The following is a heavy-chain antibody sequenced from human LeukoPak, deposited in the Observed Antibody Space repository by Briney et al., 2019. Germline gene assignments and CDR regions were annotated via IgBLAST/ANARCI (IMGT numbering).Heavy chain of an antibody. J-gene: IGHJ6*02. V-gene: IGHV3-30*18. CDR2: ISYDGSNK. CDR1: GFTFSSYG. CDR3: AKEIRYCSGGSCYYYYGMDV. D-gene: IGHD2-15*01. Sequence: GRSLRLSCAASGFTFSSYGMHWVRQAPGKGLEWVAVISYDGSNKYYADSVKGRFTISRDNSKNTLYLQMNSLGAEDTAVYYCAKEIRYCSGGSCYYYYGMDVWGQGTTVTVSS.